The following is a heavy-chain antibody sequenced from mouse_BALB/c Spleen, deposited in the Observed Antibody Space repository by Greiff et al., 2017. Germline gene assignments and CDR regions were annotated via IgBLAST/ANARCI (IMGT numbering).Heavy chain of an antibody. V-gene: IGHV1-82*01. CDR3: ARSEDPWFAY. J-gene: IGHJ3*01. CDR1: GYTFTSYV. CDR2: IYPGDGDT. Sequence: QVQLQQSGPELVKPGASVKMSCKASGYTFTSYVMHWVKQKPGQGLEWIGRIYPGDGDTNYNGKFKGKATLTADKSSSTAYMQLSSLTSVDSAVYFCARSEDPWFAYWGQGTLVTVSA.